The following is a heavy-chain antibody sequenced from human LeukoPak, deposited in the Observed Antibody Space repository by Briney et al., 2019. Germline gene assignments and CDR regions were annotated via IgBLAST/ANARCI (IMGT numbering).Heavy chain of an antibody. D-gene: IGHD1-20*01. CDR1: GFTFSGNW. V-gene: IGHV3-74*03. CDR3: VSLGVITVTGPYDFDC. Sequence: PGGSLKLSCVASGFTFSGNWMNWVRQAPGKGLVWVSRISGDGSDITYADSVKGRFTISRDNARNTLYLQMNSLRVEDTAVYYCVSLGVITVTGPYDFDCWGQGTVVTVSS. J-gene: IGHJ4*02. CDR2: ISGDGSDI.